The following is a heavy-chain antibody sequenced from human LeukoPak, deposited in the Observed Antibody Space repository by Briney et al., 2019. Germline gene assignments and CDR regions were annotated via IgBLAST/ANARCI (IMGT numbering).Heavy chain of an antibody. CDR2: IYNSGST. Sequence: PSETLSLTCTVSGDSISSYFWSWIRQPPGKGLEWIAYIYNSGSTNYNPSLRSRVTISVDTSKNQFSLRLSSVTAADTAVYYCVREVRVSGYFEYWGQGTLVTVSS. CDR3: VREVRVSGYFEY. CDR1: GDSISSYF. V-gene: IGHV4-59*01. J-gene: IGHJ4*02. D-gene: IGHD1-26*01.